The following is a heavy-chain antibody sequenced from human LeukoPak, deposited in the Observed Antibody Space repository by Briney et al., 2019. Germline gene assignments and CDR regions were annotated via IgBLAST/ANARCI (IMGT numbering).Heavy chain of an antibody. Sequence: PSETLSLTCTVSGGSISSGDYYWSWIRQPPGKGLEWIGYIYYSGSTYYNPSLKSRVTISVDTSKNQFSLKLSSVTAADTAVYYCAREFSAHCGGDCCSYYFDYWGQGTLVTVSS. CDR1: GGSISSGDYY. CDR2: IYYSGST. D-gene: IGHD2-21*02. J-gene: IGHJ4*02. V-gene: IGHV4-30-4*01. CDR3: AREFSAHCGGDCCSYYFDY.